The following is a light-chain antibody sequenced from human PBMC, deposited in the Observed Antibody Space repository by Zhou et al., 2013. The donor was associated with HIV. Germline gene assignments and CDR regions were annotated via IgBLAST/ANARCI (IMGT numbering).Light chain of an antibody. CDR3: QQYNNWPPIT. Sequence: EIVMTQSPGTLSVSPGERATLSCRASESVSSNLAWYQQKSGQALRLLIYGASTRATGIPARFSGSGSGTEFTLSISSLQSEDFAVYYCQQYNNWPPITFGQGTRLEIK. CDR2: GAS. CDR1: ESVSSN. J-gene: IGKJ5*01. V-gene: IGKV3-15*01.